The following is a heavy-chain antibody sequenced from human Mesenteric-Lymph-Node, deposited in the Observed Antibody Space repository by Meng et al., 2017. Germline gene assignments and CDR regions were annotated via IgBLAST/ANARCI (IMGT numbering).Heavy chain of an antibody. CDR2: ILYDGSNK. D-gene: IGHD3-10*01. CDR3: FWLGESHN. Sequence: QVQLVESGGGVVQPVRSPRLSCAASGFTFASYAMHWVRQAPGKGLEWVAVILYDGSNKFYADSVKGRFTISRDNSRNTLYLQMNSLRPEDTAVYYCFWLGESHNWGQGALVTVSS. J-gene: IGHJ4*02. CDR1: GFTFASYA. V-gene: IGHV3-30*03.